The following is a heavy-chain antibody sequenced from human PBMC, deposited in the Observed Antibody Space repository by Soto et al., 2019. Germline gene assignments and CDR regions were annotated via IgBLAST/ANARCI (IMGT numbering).Heavy chain of an antibody. CDR2: IIPIFGTA. D-gene: IGHD6-19*01. CDR3: ARKKPFRPNIAVAGLYSYYYGMDV. V-gene: IGHV1-69*06. CDR1: GGTFSSYA. J-gene: IGHJ6*02. Sequence: SVKVSCKASGGTFSSYAISWVRQAPGQGLEWMGGIIPIFGTANYAQKFQGRVTITADKSTSTAYMELSSLRSEDTAVYYCARKKPFRPNIAVAGLYSYYYGMDVWGQGTTVTVSS.